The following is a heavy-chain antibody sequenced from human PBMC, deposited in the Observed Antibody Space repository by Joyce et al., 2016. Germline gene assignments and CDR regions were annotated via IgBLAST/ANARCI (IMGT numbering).Heavy chain of an antibody. D-gene: IGHD6-6*01. Sequence: EVQLLESGGGLVQPAGSLRLSCAASGFTFSSYAMSWVRQAPGKGLEWVSVISGSGGSIYDADSVKGRFTFSRDNSKNTLYLQMNSRRAEDTAVYYCAKVAEGSAVYFYYMDVWGKGTTVTVSS. CDR3: AKVAEGSAVYFYYMDV. J-gene: IGHJ6*03. CDR1: GFTFSSYA. CDR2: ISGSGGSI. V-gene: IGHV3-23*01.